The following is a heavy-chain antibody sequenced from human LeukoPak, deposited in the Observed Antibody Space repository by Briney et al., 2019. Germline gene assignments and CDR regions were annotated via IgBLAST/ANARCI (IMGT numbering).Heavy chain of an antibody. CDR2: IHYSGST. J-gene: IGHJ4*02. Sequence: KASETLSLTCTVSGGSISRYYWSWIRQPPGKGLEWIVYIHYSGSTNYNPSLKSRVTISMDTSKNQFSLKLTSVTAADTAVYYCARLDGNWNYFDYWGRGTLVTVSS. V-gene: IGHV4-59*08. CDR3: ARLDGNWNYFDY. CDR1: GGSISRYY. D-gene: IGHD1-20*01.